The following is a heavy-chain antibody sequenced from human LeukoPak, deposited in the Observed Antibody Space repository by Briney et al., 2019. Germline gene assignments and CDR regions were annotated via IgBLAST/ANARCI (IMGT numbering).Heavy chain of an antibody. D-gene: IGHD1-14*01. CDR2: IIPIFGTA. Sequence: ASVKVSCKASGYTFTSYGISWVRQAPGQGLEWMGGIIPIFGTANYAQKFQGRVTITADESTSTAYMELSSLRSEDTAVYYCARDPGYGMDVWGQGTTVTVSS. J-gene: IGHJ6*02. CDR1: GYTFTSYG. CDR3: ARDPGYGMDV. V-gene: IGHV1-69*13.